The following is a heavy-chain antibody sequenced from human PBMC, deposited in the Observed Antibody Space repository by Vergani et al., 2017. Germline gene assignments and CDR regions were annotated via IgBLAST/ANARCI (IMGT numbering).Heavy chain of an antibody. CDR2: IIPILGIA. D-gene: IGHD6-13*01. CDR1: GGTFSSYA. J-gene: IGHJ3*02. CDR3: ATSGWQQLGAFDI. Sequence: QVQLVQSGAEVKKPGSSVKVSCKASGGTFSSYAISWVRQAPGQGLEWMGRIIPILGIANYAQKFQGRVTMTEDTSTDTAYMELSSLRSEDTAVYYCATSGWQQLGAFDIWGQGTMVTVSS. V-gene: IGHV1-69*04.